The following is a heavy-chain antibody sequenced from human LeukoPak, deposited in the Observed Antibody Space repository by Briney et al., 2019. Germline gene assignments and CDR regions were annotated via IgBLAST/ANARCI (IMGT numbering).Heavy chain of an antibody. CDR3: ARDTPWTYSGSYNDY. V-gene: IGHV3-30*03. Sequence: GRSLRLSCAASGFAFSNYAMHWVRQAPGKGLEWVAVISYDGSNKYYADSVQGRFTISRDNSKNTLYLQMNSLRDEDTAVYYCARDTPWTYSGSYNDYWGQGTLVTVSS. D-gene: IGHD1-26*01. J-gene: IGHJ4*02. CDR2: ISYDGSNK. CDR1: GFAFSNYA.